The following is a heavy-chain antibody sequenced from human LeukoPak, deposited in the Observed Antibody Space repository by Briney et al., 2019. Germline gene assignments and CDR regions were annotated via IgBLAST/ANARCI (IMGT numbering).Heavy chain of an antibody. CDR3: ARAIFYYASGSSNAFVI. CDR2: IYPGDSDT. CDR1: GYIFTNYW. J-gene: IGHJ3*02. Sequence: GESLKISCKGSGYIFTNYWIGWVRQMPGKGLEWMGIIYPGDSDTRYSPSFQGQVTISTDKSISTAYLQWSSLKASDTAMYYCARAIFYYASGSSNAFVIWGQGTTVTVSS. V-gene: IGHV5-51*01. D-gene: IGHD3-10*01.